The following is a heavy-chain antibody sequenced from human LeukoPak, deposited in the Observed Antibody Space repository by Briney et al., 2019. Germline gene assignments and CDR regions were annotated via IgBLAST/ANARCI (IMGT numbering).Heavy chain of an antibody. CDR3: ARRSGAAAMVY. CDR1: GGSISRSSYY. V-gene: IGHV4-39*01. D-gene: IGHD6-13*01. CDR2: IYYSGRT. Sequence: SETLSLTCIVSGGSISRSSYYWGWIRQPPGKGLEWIGSIYYSGRTYYNPSLKSRVTISVDTSKNQFSLKLSSVTAADTAVYYCARRSGAAAMVYWGQGTLVTVSS. J-gene: IGHJ4*02.